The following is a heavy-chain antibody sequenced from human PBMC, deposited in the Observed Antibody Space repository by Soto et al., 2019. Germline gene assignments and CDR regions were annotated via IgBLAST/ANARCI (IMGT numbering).Heavy chain of an antibody. CDR2: IQYSGDT. V-gene: IGHV4-61*08. CDR1: GASVGSGAYY. CDR3: ARHDYADRTFDL. D-gene: IGHD5-12*01. Sequence: ECLSLACLVSGASVGSGAYYGSWIRQPPGSALEWIGYIQYSGDTNYNSSLKSRVTISVDRSRNRFSLKLTSVTAAATAFYYCARHDYADRTFDLWGQGTKVTV. J-gene: IGHJ3*01.